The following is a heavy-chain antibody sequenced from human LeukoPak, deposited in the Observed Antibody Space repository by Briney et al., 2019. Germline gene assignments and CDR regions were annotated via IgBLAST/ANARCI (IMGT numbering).Heavy chain of an antibody. V-gene: IGHV1-46*01. Sequence: ASVTVSCKASGYSLTTYYMHWVRQAPGQGLEWMVIINPSGGSTNYAQKFQGRVTMTRDTPTNTVYMEMSSLRIEDTAVYYCASVYLHGMDVWGQGTTVTVSS. CDR2: INPSGGST. D-gene: IGHD1-14*01. CDR3: ASVYLHGMDV. J-gene: IGHJ6*02. CDR1: GYSLTTYY.